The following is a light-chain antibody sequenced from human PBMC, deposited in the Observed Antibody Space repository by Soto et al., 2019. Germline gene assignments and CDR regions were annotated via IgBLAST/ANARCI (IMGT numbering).Light chain of an antibody. Sequence: QSALTQPPSRSGTPGERVTISCSGSSSNVGSNYVYWYQQLPGTAPKLLIYEVSKRPSGVPDRIFASKSGNTASLTVSGLQADDEANYYCSSFKGTNSFVFGTGTKLTVL. CDR3: SSFKGTNSFV. V-gene: IGLV1-47*01. CDR1: SSNVGSNY. CDR2: EVS. J-gene: IGLJ1*01.